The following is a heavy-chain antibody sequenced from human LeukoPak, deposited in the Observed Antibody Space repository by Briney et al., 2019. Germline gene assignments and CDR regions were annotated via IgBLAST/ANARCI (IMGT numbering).Heavy chain of an antibody. CDR2: ISGSGGST. J-gene: IGHJ4*02. D-gene: IGHD3-22*01. CDR1: GFTFSSYA. Sequence: GGSLRLSCAASGFTFSSYAMSWVRQAPGKELEWVSAISGSGGSTYYADSVKGRFTISRDNSKNTLYLQMNSLRAEDTAVYYCAKDRIPDYYDSSGPIDYWGQGTLVTVSS. CDR3: AKDRIPDYYDSSGPIDY. V-gene: IGHV3-23*01.